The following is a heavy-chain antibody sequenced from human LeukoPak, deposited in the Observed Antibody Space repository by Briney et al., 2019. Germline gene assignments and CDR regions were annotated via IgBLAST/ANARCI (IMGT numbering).Heavy chain of an antibody. V-gene: IGHV3-43*01. D-gene: IGHD3-22*01. CDR1: GFTFEDYT. Sequence: GGSLRLSCVASGFTFEDYTMHWVRQAPGKTLEWVSLISWDGTTYYTDSVKGRFTISRDNSKNSLYLQMDTLRSEDTTFYYCVKDLSYESSGHVLEYWGQGTLVTVSS. CDR3: VKDLSYESSGHVLEY. CDR2: ISWDGTT. J-gene: IGHJ4*02.